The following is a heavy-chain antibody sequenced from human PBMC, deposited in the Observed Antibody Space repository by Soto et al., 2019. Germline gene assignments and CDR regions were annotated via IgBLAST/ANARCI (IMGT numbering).Heavy chain of an antibody. D-gene: IGHD4-4*01. CDR1: GGTFSSYA. J-gene: IGHJ6*03. V-gene: IGHV1-69*13. Sequence: SVKVSCKASGGTFSSYAISWVRQAPGQGLEWMGGIIPIFGTANYAQKFQGRVTITADESTSTAYMELSSLRSEDTAVYYCARERTDDYSKAPYMDVWGKGTTVTVSS. CDR3: ARERTDDYSKAPYMDV. CDR2: IIPIFGTA.